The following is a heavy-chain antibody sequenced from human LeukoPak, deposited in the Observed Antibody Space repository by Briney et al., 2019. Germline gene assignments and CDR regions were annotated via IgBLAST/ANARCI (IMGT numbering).Heavy chain of an antibody. CDR2: INHSGST. Sequence: KPSETLSLTYAVYGGSFSGYYWSWIRQPPGKGLEWIGEINHSGSTNYNPSLKSRVTISVDTSKNQFSLKLSSVTAADTAVYYCARRPRLYSSGWYSVYMDVWGKGTTVTVSS. D-gene: IGHD6-19*01. CDR1: GGSFSGYY. CDR3: ARRPRLYSSGWYSVYMDV. J-gene: IGHJ6*03. V-gene: IGHV4-34*01.